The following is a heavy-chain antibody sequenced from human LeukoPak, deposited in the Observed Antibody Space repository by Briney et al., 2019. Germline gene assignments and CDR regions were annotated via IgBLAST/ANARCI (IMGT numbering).Heavy chain of an antibody. CDR3: AKLGFLAWSPDY. J-gene: IGHJ4*02. CDR2: IKSNNGGT. Sequence: GSVTVSCKAYGYTFTDYFMHWVRQAPGQGVEWMGWIKSNNGGTNYVQKFQGRVTLTRDTSFNTAYMELTRLRSDDTAVYYCAKLGFLAWSPDYWGQGTLVTVSA. CDR1: GYTFTDYF. V-gene: IGHV1-2*02. D-gene: IGHD3/OR15-3a*01.